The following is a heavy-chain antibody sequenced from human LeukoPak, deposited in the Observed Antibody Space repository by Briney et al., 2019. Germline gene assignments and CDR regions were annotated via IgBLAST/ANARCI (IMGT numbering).Heavy chain of an antibody. J-gene: IGHJ6*03. Sequence: SVKVSCKASGGTFSSYAISWVRQAPGQGLEWMGGIIPIFGTANYAQKFQGRVTITADESTSTAYMELSSLRSEDTAVYYCARGGGIVVVPAAIIPPVSYYYYMAVWGKGTTVTVSS. V-gene: IGHV1-69*01. CDR1: GGTFSSYA. D-gene: IGHD2-2*02. CDR3: ARGGGIVVVPAAIIPPVSYYYYMAV. CDR2: IIPIFGTA.